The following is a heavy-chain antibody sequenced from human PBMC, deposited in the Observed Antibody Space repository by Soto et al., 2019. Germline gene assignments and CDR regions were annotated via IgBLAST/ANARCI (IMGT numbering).Heavy chain of an antibody. CDR3: ARERYCSSTSCYAPTGDYYMDV. D-gene: IGHD2-2*01. J-gene: IGHJ6*03. CDR2: ISAYNGNT. V-gene: IGHV1-18*01. CDR1: GYTFSSYG. Sequence: GVSVKVYCKASGYTFSSYGISWVRQAPGQGLEWMGWISAYNGNTNYAQKLQGRVTMTTDTSTSTAYMELRSLRSDDTAVYYCARERYCSSTSCYAPTGDYYMDVWGKGTTVTVSS.